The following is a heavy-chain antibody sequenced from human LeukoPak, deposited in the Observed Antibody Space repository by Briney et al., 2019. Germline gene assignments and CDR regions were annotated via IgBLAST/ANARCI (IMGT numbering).Heavy chain of an antibody. CDR2: IKQDGSEK. V-gene: IGHV3-7*01. Sequence: QTGGSLRLSCAASGFTFSSYWMSWVRQAPGKGLEWVANIKQDGSEKYYVDSVKGRFTISRDNAKNSLYLQMSSLRAEDTAVYYCARQGGKTTVTSLDYWGQGTLVTVSS. CDR3: ARQGGKTTVTSLDY. CDR1: GFTFSSYW. J-gene: IGHJ4*02. D-gene: IGHD4-17*01.